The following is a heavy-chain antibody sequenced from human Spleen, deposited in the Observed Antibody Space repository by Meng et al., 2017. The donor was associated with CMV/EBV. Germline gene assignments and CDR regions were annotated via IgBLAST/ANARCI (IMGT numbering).Heavy chain of an antibody. J-gene: IGHJ4*02. Sequence: ASVKVSCKTSGYTFNGHYIHWERQAPGQGLEWMGCIHPNSGATKSAQNFQGRVSMTTDTSTRTAYMEVNRLGSADTAVYYCAQRGNRDLDYWGQGTLVTVSS. V-gene: IGHV1-2*02. D-gene: IGHD3-10*01. CDR2: IHPNSGAT. CDR3: AQRGNRDLDY. CDR1: GYTFNGHY.